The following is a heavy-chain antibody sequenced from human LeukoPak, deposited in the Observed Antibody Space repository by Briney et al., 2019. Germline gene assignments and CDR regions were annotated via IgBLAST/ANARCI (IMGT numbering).Heavy chain of an antibody. J-gene: IGHJ3*02. D-gene: IGHD1-1*01. CDR3: ARGAPWLSNDGDHAFDI. Sequence: GGSLRLSCAASGFTFSSYAMSWVRQAPGKGLEWVSAISGSSGSTYYTDSVKGRFTISRDNSKNTLYLQMYSLRSEDTAVYYCARGAPWLSNDGDHAFDIWGQGTMVTVSS. V-gene: IGHV3-23*01. CDR1: GFTFSSYA. CDR2: ISGSSGST.